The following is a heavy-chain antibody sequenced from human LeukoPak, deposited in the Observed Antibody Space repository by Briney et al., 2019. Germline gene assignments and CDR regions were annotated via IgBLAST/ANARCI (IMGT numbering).Heavy chain of an antibody. CDR2: IYPGDSDT. CDR3: ARQNDILTGYFPNYYYYGMDV. Sequence: PGESLRISCKGSGYSFTSYWISWVRQMPGKGLEWMGIIYPGDSDTRYSPSFQGQVTISADKSISTAYLQWSSLKASDTAMYYCARQNDILTGYFPNYYYYGMDVWGQGTTVTVSS. CDR1: GYSFTSYW. J-gene: IGHJ6*02. V-gene: IGHV5-51*01. D-gene: IGHD3-9*01.